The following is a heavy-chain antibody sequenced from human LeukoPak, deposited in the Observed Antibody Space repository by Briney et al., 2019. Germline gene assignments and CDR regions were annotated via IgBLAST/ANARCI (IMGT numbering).Heavy chain of an antibody. CDR3: AKDYYDSSGPDAFDI. D-gene: IGHD3-22*01. CDR1: GFTFDNYA. CDR2: ISGSDYTT. V-gene: IGHV3-23*01. J-gene: IGHJ3*02. Sequence: PGGSLRLSCAASGFTFDNYAMTWVRQAPGRGLEWISTISGSDYTTYYADSVKGRFTISRDNSKNTLYLQMNSLRAEDTAVYYCAKDYYDSSGPDAFDIWGQGTMVTVSS.